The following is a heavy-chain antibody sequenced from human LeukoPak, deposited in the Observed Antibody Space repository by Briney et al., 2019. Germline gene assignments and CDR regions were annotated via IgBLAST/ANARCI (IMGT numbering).Heavy chain of an antibody. CDR3: TRDPGRCTSTSCYPDY. V-gene: IGHV3-21*01. CDR1: GFTFSSYG. Sequence: GGSLRLSCAASGFTFSSYGMSWVRQAPGKGLEWVSSISSSSTYLYYADSVKGRFTISRDNAKNSVYLQMNSLRAEDTAVYYCTRDPGRCTSTSCYPDYWGQGTLVTVSS. CDR2: ISSSSTYL. J-gene: IGHJ4*02. D-gene: IGHD2-2*01.